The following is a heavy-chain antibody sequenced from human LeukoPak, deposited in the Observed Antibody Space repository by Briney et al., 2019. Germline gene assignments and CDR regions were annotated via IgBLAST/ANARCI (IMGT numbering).Heavy chain of an antibody. CDR1: GFTFSSYA. CDR3: AKGLGAAAGRWFDP. CDR2: ISGSSGST. Sequence: GGSLRLSCAASGFTFSSYAMSWVRQAPGKGLEWVSSISGSSGSTYYADSVKGRFTISRDNSKNTLYLQMNSLRAEDTAVYYCAKGLGAAAGRWFDPWGQGALVTVSS. V-gene: IGHV3-23*01. J-gene: IGHJ5*02. D-gene: IGHD6-13*01.